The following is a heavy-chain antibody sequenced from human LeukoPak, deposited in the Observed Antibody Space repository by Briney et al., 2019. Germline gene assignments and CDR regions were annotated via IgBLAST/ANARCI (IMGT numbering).Heavy chain of an antibody. J-gene: IGHJ5*02. CDR3: AKDGDYDYVWGSYRYNRLNWFDP. CDR2: ISGSGGST. V-gene: IGHV3-23*01. Sequence: PGGSLRLSCAASGFTFSSYAMSWVRQAPGKGLEWVSAISGSGGSTYYADSVKGRFTISRDNSKNTLYLQMNSLRAEDTAVYYCAKDGDYDYVWGSYRYNRLNWFDPWGQGTLVTVSS. CDR1: GFTFSSYA. D-gene: IGHD3-16*02.